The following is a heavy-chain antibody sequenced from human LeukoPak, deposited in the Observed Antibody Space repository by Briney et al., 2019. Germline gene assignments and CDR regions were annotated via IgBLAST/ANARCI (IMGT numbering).Heavy chain of an antibody. CDR1: GFTFSSYA. CDR3: ARDPSGWGDYFDY. D-gene: IGHD6-19*01. J-gene: IGHJ4*02. Sequence: PGGSLRLSCAASGFTFSSYAMHWVRQAPGKGLEWVAVISYDGSNKYYADSVKGRFTISRDNSKNTLYLQMNSLRAEDTAVYYCARDPSGWGDYFDYWGQGTLVTVSS. CDR2: ISYDGSNK. V-gene: IGHV3-30*04.